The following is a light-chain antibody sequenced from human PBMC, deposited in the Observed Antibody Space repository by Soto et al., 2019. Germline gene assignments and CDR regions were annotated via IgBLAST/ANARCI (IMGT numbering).Light chain of an antibody. CDR2: DVN. CDR1: SSYVGGYNY. Sequence: QSALTQPASVSGSPGQSITISCTGTSSYVGGYNYVSWYQHHPGKAPKLLIYDVNNRPSGVSDRFSGSKSGNTASLTSSGLQTEDEADYYCSSYTSIITVVFGGGTKLTVL. V-gene: IGLV2-14*01. CDR3: SSYTSIITVV. J-gene: IGLJ2*01.